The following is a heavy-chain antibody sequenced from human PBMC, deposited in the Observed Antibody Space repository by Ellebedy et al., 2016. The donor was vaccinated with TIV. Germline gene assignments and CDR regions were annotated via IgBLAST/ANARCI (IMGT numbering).Heavy chain of an antibody. CDR1: GFTFSSYG. CDR2: ISYGGSNK. D-gene: IGHD6-19*01. V-gene: IGHV3-30*18. Sequence: GGSLRLSCAASGFTFSSYGMHWARQAPGKGLEWVALISYGGSNKFYADSVKGRFTISRDNSKNTLYLQMNSLRAEDTAVYYCAKDWAVAGVYYNAMDVWGQGTTVTVSS. CDR3: AKDWAVAGVYYNAMDV. J-gene: IGHJ6*02.